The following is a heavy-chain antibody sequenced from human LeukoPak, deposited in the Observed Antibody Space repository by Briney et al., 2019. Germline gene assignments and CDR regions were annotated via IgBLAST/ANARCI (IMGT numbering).Heavy chain of an antibody. J-gene: IGHJ4*02. CDR3: ARSPDALQNREEYYFDY. D-gene: IGHD1-14*01. Sequence: ASVKVSCKASGYTFTSYGISWVRQAPGQGLEWMGWISSYNGNTNYAQKLQGRVTMTTDTSTSTACMELRSLRSDDTAVYYCARSPDALQNREEYYFDYWGQGTLVTVSS. CDR2: ISSYNGNT. CDR1: GYTFTSYG. V-gene: IGHV1-18*01.